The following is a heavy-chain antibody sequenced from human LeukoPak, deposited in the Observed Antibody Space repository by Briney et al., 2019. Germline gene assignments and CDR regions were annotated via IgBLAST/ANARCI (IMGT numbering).Heavy chain of an antibody. J-gene: IGHJ4*02. Sequence: SVKVSCKASGGTFSSYAISWVRQAPGQGLGWMGGIIPIFGTANYAQKFQGRVTITTDESTSTAYMELSSLRSEDTAVYYCARQGVGATRERYFDYWGQGTLVTVSS. V-gene: IGHV1-69*05. CDR3: ARQGVGATRERYFDY. CDR1: GGTFSSYA. D-gene: IGHD1-26*01. CDR2: IIPIFGTA.